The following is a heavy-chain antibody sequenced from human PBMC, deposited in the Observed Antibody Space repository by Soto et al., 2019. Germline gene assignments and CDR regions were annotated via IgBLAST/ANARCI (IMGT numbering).Heavy chain of an antibody. CDR2: IDYSGST. D-gene: IGHD2-15*01. CDR1: GGSSSSSSYY. J-gene: IGHJ6*02. Sequence: SETLSLTCTVAGGSSSSSSYYWGWIRQPPGKGLEWIGSIDYSGSTYYNPSLKSRVTISVDTSKNQFSLKLSSVTAADTAVYYCARQGCIGGTCYSNYYVMDVWGQGTTVTVAS. V-gene: IGHV4-39*01. CDR3: ARQGCIGGTCYSNYYVMDV.